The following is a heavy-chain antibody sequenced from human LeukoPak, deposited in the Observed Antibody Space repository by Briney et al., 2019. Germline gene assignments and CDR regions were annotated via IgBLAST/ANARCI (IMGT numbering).Heavy chain of an antibody. Sequence: GRSLRLSCAASGFTFSSYGMHWVRQAPGKGLEWVAVISYDGSNKYYADSVKGRFTISRDNSKNTLYLQMNSLRAEGTAVYYCAKGDYYDSSGYYYDYWGQGTLVTVSS. CDR1: GFTFSSYG. J-gene: IGHJ4*02. D-gene: IGHD3-22*01. V-gene: IGHV3-30*18. CDR2: ISYDGSNK. CDR3: AKGDYYDSSGYYYDY.